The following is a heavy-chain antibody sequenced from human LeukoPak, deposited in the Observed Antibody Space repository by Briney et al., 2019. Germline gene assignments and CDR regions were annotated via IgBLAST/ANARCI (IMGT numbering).Heavy chain of an antibody. CDR1: GFTFSSYG. CDR3: AKARRIGTYYYYYYMDV. J-gene: IGHJ6*03. Sequence: GRSLRLSCAASGFTFSSYGMHWVRQAPGKGLEWVAVISYDGSNKYYADSVKGRFTISRDNSKNTLYLQMNSLRAEDTAVYYCAKARRIGTYYYYYYMDVWGKGTTVTVSS. CDR2: ISYDGSNK. V-gene: IGHV3-30*18. D-gene: IGHD1-26*01.